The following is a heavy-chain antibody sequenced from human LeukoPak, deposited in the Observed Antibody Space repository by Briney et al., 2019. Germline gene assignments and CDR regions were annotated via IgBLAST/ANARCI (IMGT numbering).Heavy chain of an antibody. CDR1: GFTFSSYS. J-gene: IGHJ4*02. D-gene: IGHD6-13*01. CDR2: ISSSSSTI. CDR3: ARDRGEQQPG. V-gene: IGHV3-48*04. Sequence: PGGSLRLSCAASGFTFSSYSMNWVRQAPGKGLEWVSYISSSSSTIYYADSVKGRFTISRDNAKNSLYLQMNSLRAEDTAVYYCARDRGEQQPGWGQGTLVTVSS.